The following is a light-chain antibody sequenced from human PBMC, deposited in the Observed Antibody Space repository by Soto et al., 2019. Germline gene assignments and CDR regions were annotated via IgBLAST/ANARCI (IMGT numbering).Light chain of an antibody. CDR3: QQYSSSRT. V-gene: IGKV3D-7*01. CDR2: GTS. J-gene: IGKJ1*01. Sequence: IAMTQSPATLSLSPWETATFFCMASQSVSRIYLSWFQQKPGQAPRLLIYGTSTRATGIPVRFSGSGSGTEFTLTITRLQSEDFAVYYCQQYSSSRTFGQGTKVDIK. CDR1: QSVSRIY.